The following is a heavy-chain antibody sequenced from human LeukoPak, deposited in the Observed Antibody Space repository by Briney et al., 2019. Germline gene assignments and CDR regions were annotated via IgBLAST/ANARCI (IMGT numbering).Heavy chain of an antibody. D-gene: IGHD2-8*02. CDR1: GYTFDENH. Sequence: ASVKVSCKASGYTFDENHIHWVRQAPGQGPEWMGWINPKSGATDSAQQFQGRLTMTRDTSIGTASMDLNGLRLDDTGIYYCARAGYVSTGHYDSLHFWGQRTMVTVSS. CDR3: ARAGYVSTGHYDSLHF. CDR2: INPKSGAT. J-gene: IGHJ3*01. V-gene: IGHV1-2*02.